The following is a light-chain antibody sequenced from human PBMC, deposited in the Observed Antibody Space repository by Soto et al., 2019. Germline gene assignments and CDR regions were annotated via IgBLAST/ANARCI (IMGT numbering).Light chain of an antibody. J-gene: IGKJ1*01. V-gene: IGKV1-5*03. CDR2: KAS. Sequence: IQMTQSASTLTASVGDRVTITCRASQSISSWLAWYQQKPGKAPKLLIYKASSLESGVPSRFSGSGSGTEFTLTISSLQPDDFATYYCQQYNSYSRTFGQGTKVEIK. CDR1: QSISSW. CDR3: QQYNSYSRT.